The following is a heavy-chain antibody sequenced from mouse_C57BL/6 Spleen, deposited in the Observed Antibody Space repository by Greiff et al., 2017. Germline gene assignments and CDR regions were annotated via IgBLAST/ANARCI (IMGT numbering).Heavy chain of an antibody. Sequence: VQLQQSGPELVKPGASVKISCKASGYTFNDYYMNWVKQSHGKSLEWIGDINPNNGGTSYNQKFKGKATLTVDKSSSTAYMELRSLTSEDSAVYYCATTVVVHFDYWGQGTTLTVSS. D-gene: IGHD1-1*01. V-gene: IGHV1-26*01. CDR2: INPNNGGT. CDR3: ATTVVVHFDY. CDR1: GYTFNDYY. J-gene: IGHJ2*01.